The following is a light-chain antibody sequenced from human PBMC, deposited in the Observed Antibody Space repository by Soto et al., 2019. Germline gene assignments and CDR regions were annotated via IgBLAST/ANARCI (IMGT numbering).Light chain of an antibody. J-gene: IGLJ1*01. CDR1: SIEVGGYHC. CDR2: EVS. V-gene: IGLV2-14*01. CDR3: SSYTSSSIDYV. Sequence: QSALTQPASVSGSPGQSITISCTGTSIEVGGYHCVSWNQQHPGKAPKLIIYEVSNRPSGVSNRFSGSKSGNTASLTISGLQAEDEADYYCSSYTSSSIDYVFGTVTKLTVL.